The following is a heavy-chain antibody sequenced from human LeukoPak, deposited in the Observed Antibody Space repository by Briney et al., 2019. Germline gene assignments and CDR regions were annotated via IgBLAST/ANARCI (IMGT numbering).Heavy chain of an antibody. CDR1: GFTLSTYT. Sequence: GGSLRLSCAGFGFTLSTYTMSWVRQAPGKGLEWVSSITSRRNFIYYADSVKGRFTISRDNAQNSLYLQLNSLRAADTAVYYCARSVDTALVGDYWGQGTLVTVSS. CDR3: ARSVDTALVGDY. CDR2: ITSRRNFI. D-gene: IGHD5-18*01. V-gene: IGHV3-21*01. J-gene: IGHJ4*02.